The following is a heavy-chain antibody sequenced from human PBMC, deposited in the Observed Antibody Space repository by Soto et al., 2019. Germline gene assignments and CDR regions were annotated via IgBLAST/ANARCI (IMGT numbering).Heavy chain of an antibody. V-gene: IGHV4-4*02. J-gene: IGHJ4*02. CDR3: ARGSPRWLQFHRKYYFDY. D-gene: IGHD5-12*01. CDR1: GGSISSSNW. CDR2: IYHSGST. Sequence: SETLSLTCAVSGGSISSSNWWSWVRQPPGKGLEWIGEIYHSGSTNYNPSLKSRVTISVDKSKNQFSLKLSSVTAADTAVYYCARGSPRWLQFHRKYYFDYWGQGTLVTVSS.